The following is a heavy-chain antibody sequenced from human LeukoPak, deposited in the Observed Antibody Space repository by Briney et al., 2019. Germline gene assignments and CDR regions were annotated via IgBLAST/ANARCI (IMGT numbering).Heavy chain of an antibody. CDR2: IYYSGST. CDR1: GGSISGYY. J-gene: IGHJ3*02. Sequence: PSETLSLTXTVSGGSISGYYWSWFRQTPGKGLEWVGYIYYSGSTNYNPSLKSRVTISIDTSENQFSLKLSSVTAADTAVYYCARGMAGYSGGDDAFDTWGQGTMVTVSS. D-gene: IGHD6-19*01. V-gene: IGHV4-59*01. CDR3: ARGMAGYSGGDDAFDT.